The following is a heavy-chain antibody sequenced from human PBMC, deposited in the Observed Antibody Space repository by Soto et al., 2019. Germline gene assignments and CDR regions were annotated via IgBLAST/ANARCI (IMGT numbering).Heavy chain of an antibody. CDR3: ARDRITIFGVYFDY. CDR1: GFTFSSYW. V-gene: IGHV3-7*05. Sequence: HPGGSLRLSCAASGFTFSSYWMSWVRQAPGTGLEWVANIKQDGSEKYYVDSVKGRFTISRDNAKNSLYLQMNSLRAEDTAVYYCARDRITIFGVYFDYWGQGTLVTVSS. J-gene: IGHJ4*02. CDR2: IKQDGSEK. D-gene: IGHD3-3*01.